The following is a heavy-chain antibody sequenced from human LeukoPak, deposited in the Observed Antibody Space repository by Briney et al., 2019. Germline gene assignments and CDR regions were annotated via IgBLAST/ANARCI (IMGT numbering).Heavy chain of an antibody. V-gene: IGHV4-59*01. CDR2: IYYSGST. J-gene: IGHJ4*02. CDR1: GGSINSYY. CDR3: ARQGAAAGTNFDY. D-gene: IGHD6-13*01. Sequence: SETLSLTCTVSGGSINSYYWSWIRQPPGKGLEWIGYIYYSGSTNYNPSLKSRVTISVDTSKNQFSLKLSSVTAADTAVYYCARQGAAAGTNFDYWGQGTLVTVSS.